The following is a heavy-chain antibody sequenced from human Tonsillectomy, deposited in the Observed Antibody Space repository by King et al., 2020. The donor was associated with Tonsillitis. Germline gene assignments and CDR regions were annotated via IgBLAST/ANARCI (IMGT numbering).Heavy chain of an antibody. CDR1: GFSFSSNG. CDR2: ISFDGRKK. CDR3: ARERLYSSGWGIDY. J-gene: IGHJ4*02. Sequence: VQLVESGGGVVQPGRSLSLSCAASGFSFSSNGMHWVRQAPGKGLEWVAVISFDGRKKNYAAPVKGRFTISRDTSNNTLFLHMNSLRAEDTAVYYWARERLYSSGWGIDYWGQGARLSVSS. V-gene: IGHV3-33*05. D-gene: IGHD6-19*01.